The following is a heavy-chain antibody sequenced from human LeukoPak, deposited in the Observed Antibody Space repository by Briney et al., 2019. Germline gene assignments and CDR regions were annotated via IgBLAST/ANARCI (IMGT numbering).Heavy chain of an antibody. Sequence: ASVKVSCKVSGYTFTVYYMHWVRQAPGQGLEWPGWINPNSGGTNYAQNFQGRVTMTRDTSISTAYMELSRLRSDDTAVYYCARDQGHGGNSWDYWGQGTLVTVSS. V-gene: IGHV1-2*02. CDR3: ARDQGHGGNSWDY. D-gene: IGHD4-23*01. CDR2: INPNSGGT. J-gene: IGHJ4*02. CDR1: GYTFTVYY.